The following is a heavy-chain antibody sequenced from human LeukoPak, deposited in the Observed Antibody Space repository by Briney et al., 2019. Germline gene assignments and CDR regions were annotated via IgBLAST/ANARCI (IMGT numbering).Heavy chain of an antibody. CDR2: IYYSGST. Sequence: SETLSLTCTVSGGSISSGDYYWSWIRQPPGKGLEWIGYIYYSGSTYYNPSLKSRVTISVDTSKNQFSLKLSSVTAADTAVYYCARDNSYGFNGWFDPWGQGTLVTVSS. V-gene: IGHV4-30-4*01. CDR1: GGSISSGDYY. D-gene: IGHD5-18*01. J-gene: IGHJ5*02. CDR3: ARDNSYGFNGWFDP.